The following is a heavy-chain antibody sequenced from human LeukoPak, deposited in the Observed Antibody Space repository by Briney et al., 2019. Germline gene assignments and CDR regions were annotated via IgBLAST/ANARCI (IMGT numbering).Heavy chain of an antibody. CDR2: ISDSGDSI. CDR1: GFTFSSYR. CDR3: AKDENYDPNWFDP. J-gene: IGHJ5*02. Sequence: PGGSLRLSCEASGFTFSSYRMNWVRQAPGKGLEWVSYISDSGDSIYYTDSVKGRFAISRDNAKNSLYLQMNSLRDEDTAVYYCAKDENYDPNWFDPWGQGTLVTVSS. D-gene: IGHD3-3*01. V-gene: IGHV3-48*02.